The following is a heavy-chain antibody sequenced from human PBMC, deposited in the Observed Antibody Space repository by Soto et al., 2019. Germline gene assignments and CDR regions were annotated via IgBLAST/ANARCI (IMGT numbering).Heavy chain of an antibody. J-gene: IGHJ4*02. Sequence: PSETLSLTCAVYGGSFSCYYWIWIRQPPGKGLEWIGEINHSGSTNYNPSLKSRVTISVDTSKNQFSLKLSSVTAADTAVYYCARGNRRTGIVVVITTSSPFDYWGQGTLVTVSS. CDR1: GGSFSCYY. CDR2: INHSGST. CDR3: ARGNRRTGIVVVITTSSPFDY. V-gene: IGHV4-34*01. D-gene: IGHD3-22*01.